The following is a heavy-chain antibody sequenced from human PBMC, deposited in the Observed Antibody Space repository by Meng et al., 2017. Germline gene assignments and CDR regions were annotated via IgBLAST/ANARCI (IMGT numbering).Heavy chain of an antibody. CDR3: AKDEYYDFWSGSGAFDI. CDR1: GFTFSSYA. J-gene: IGHJ3*02. D-gene: IGHD3-3*01. CDR2: ISGSGGST. V-gene: IGHV3-23*01. Sequence: GESLKISCAASGFTFSSYAMSWVRQAPGKGLEWVSAISGSGGSTYYADSVKGRFTISRDNSKNTLYLQMNSLRAEDTAVYYCAKDEYYDFWSGSGAFDIWGQGTMVTV.